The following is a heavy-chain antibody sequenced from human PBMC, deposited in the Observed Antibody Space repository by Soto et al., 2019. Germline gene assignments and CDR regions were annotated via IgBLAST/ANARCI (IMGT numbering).Heavy chain of an antibody. CDR3: ARLLNTATVTDPDY. Sequence: GESRKISCRASGYSFTAYWIAWVRQMPGKGLEWMGIIYPGDSDTRYSPSFQGQVTTSADKSISTAYLQWSSLKASDTAMYYCARLLNTATVTDPDYWGQGTLVTVSS. V-gene: IGHV5-51*01. J-gene: IGHJ4*02. D-gene: IGHD5-18*01. CDR1: GYSFTAYW. CDR2: IYPGDSDT.